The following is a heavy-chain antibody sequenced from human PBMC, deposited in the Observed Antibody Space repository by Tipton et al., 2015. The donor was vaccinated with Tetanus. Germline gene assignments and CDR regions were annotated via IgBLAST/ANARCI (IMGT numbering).Heavy chain of an antibody. V-gene: IGHV4-59*01. D-gene: IGHD4-23*01. Sequence: TLSLTCSVSGGSIRSYFWSWIRQSPGQGLEWIGLIYYSGSTSYNPSLKSRVTISVDTSKNQLSLKLTSVTAADTAVYYCTSMTPVDWYFDLGGRGTLVTVSS. J-gene: IGHJ2*01. CDR3: TSMTPVDWYFDL. CDR2: IYYSGST. CDR1: GGSIRSYF.